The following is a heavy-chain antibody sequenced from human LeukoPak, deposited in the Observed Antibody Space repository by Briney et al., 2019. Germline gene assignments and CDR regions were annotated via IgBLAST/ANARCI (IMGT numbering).Heavy chain of an antibody. Sequence: PSETLSLTCTVSGGSISSYYWSWIRQPPGKGLEWIGYIYYSGSTNYNPSLKSRVTISVDTSKNQFSLKLSSVTAADTAVYYCARGHSSSWYLAGWFDPWGQGTLVTVSS. CDR1: GGSISSYY. CDR3: ARGHSSSWYLAGWFDP. V-gene: IGHV4-59*01. CDR2: IYYSGST. D-gene: IGHD6-13*01. J-gene: IGHJ5*02.